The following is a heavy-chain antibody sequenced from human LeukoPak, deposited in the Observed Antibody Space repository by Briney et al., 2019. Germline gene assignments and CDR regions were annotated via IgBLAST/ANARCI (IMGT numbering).Heavy chain of an antibody. J-gene: IGHJ1*01. CDR3: ARSPYSSGWYVMYFQH. Sequence: ASVKVSCKASGYTFTGYYMHWVRQAPGQGLEWMGWINPNSGGTNYAQKFQGWVTMTRDTSISTAYMELGRLRSDDTAVYYCARSPYSSGWYVMYFQHWGQGTLVTVSS. CDR1: GYTFTGYY. D-gene: IGHD6-19*01. V-gene: IGHV1-2*04. CDR2: INPNSGGT.